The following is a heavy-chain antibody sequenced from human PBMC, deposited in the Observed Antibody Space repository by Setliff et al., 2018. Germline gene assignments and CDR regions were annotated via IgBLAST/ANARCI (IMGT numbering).Heavy chain of an antibody. CDR3: ARGTLWFGEPYYGMDV. J-gene: IGHJ6*02. V-gene: IGHV1-2*04. D-gene: IGHD3-10*01. CDR1: GYTFTGYY. CDR2: INPNSGGT. Sequence: ASVKVSCKASGYTFTGYYMHWVRQAPGQGLEWMGWINPNSGGTNYAQKFQGWVTMTRDTFISTAYMELSRLRSDDTAVYYCARGTLWFGEPYYGMDVWGQGTTVTVSS.